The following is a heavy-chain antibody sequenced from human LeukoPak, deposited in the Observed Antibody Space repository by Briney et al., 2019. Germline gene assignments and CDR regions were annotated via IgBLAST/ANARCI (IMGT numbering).Heavy chain of an antibody. Sequence: PSETLSLTCTVSGGSISSSSYYWGWIRQPPGEGLEWIGSIYYSGSTYYNPSLKSRVTISVDTSKNQFSLKLSSVTAADTAVYYCARDAMVRGVQRPYYFDYWGQGTLVTVSS. D-gene: IGHD3-10*01. CDR1: GGSISSSSYY. V-gene: IGHV4-39*07. CDR2: IYYSGST. CDR3: ARDAMVRGVQRPYYFDY. J-gene: IGHJ4*02.